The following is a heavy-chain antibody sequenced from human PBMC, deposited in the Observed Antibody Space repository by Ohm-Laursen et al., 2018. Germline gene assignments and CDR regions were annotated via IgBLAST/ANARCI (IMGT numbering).Heavy chain of an antibody. V-gene: IGHV3-23*01. J-gene: IGHJ6*02. CDR2: ISGSGGST. CDR1: GFTFSSYA. CDR3: AKMGGAYYDFPYGMDV. D-gene: IGHD3-3*01. Sequence: GSLRLSCTASGFTFSSYAMSWVRQAPGKGLEWVSAISGSGGSTYYADSVKGRFTISRDNSKNTLYLQMNSLRAEDTAVYYCAKMGGAYYDFPYGMDVWGQGTTVTVSS.